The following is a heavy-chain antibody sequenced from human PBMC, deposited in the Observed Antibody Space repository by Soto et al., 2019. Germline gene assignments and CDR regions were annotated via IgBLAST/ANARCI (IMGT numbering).Heavy chain of an antibody. CDR1: GYTLTELS. J-gene: IGHJ3*02. Sequence: ASVKVSCKVSGYTLTELSMHWVRHAPGKGLEWMGGFDPEDGETIYAQKFQGRVTMTEDTSTDTAYMELSSLRSEDTAVYYCATGANSGDIVVVPVAFDASDIGG. D-gene: IGHD2-2*01. V-gene: IGHV1-24*01. CDR2: FDPEDGET. CDR3: ATGANSGDIVVVPVAFDASDI.